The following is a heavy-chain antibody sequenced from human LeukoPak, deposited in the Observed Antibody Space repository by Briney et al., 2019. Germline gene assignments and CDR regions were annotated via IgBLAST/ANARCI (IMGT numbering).Heavy chain of an antibody. J-gene: IGHJ4*02. D-gene: IGHD3-22*01. V-gene: IGHV3-23*01. CDR2: ISGSGGTT. CDR1: AFTFSNYA. Sequence: GGSLRLSCAASAFTFSNYAMSWVRQAPGKGLEWVSAISGSGGTTYYAGSVKGRFTISRDNSKSTLSLQMNSLRAEDTAVYYCAKDRYYYDSSGSHFDYWGQGTLVTVSS. CDR3: AKDRYYYDSSGSHFDY.